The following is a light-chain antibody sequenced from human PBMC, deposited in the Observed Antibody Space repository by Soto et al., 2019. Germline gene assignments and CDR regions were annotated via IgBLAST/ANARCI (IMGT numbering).Light chain of an antibody. CDR1: NIGSKS. J-gene: IGLJ1*01. Sequence: SYELTQPPSVSVAPGKTARITCGGNNIGSKSVHWYQQKPGQAPVLVIYYDSDRHSGIPERFSGSNSGNTATLTISRVEAGDEADYYCQVWDSSNYVFGTGTKLTVL. CDR3: QVWDSSNYV. V-gene: IGLV3-21*04. CDR2: YDS.